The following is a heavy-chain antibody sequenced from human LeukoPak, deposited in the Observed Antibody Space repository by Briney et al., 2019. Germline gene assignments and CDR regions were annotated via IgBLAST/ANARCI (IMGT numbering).Heavy chain of an antibody. CDR3: AREVEFCGGDCYSAGGFDP. J-gene: IGHJ5*02. CDR2: IKQDGSEK. V-gene: IGHV3-7*01. D-gene: IGHD2-21*02. CDR1: GFTFSSYW. Sequence: GGSLRLSCAASGFTFSSYWMSWVRQAPGKGLEWVANIKQDGSEKYYVDSVKGRFTISRDNAKNSLYLQMNSLRAEDTAVYYCAREVEFCGGDCYSAGGFDPWGQGTLVTVSS.